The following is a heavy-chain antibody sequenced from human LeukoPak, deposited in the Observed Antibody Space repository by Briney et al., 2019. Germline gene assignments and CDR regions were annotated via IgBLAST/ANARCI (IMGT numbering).Heavy chain of an antibody. CDR1: GFTFTSYA. J-gene: IGHJ4*02. V-gene: IGHV3-23*01. Sequence: GGSLRLSCVASGFTFTSYAMNWVRQAPGKGLEWVSGFSGSGGRIYYADSVKGRFTISRDNSKNMVYLQMNSLRDEDTAVYFCAKDGCSGGSCLSHFDYWGQGTLVTVSS. CDR2: FSGSGGRI. CDR3: AKDGCSGGSCLSHFDY. D-gene: IGHD2-15*01.